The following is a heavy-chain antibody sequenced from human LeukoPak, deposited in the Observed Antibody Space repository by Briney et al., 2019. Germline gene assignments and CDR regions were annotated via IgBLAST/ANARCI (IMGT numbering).Heavy chain of an antibody. J-gene: IGHJ4*02. D-gene: IGHD2-15*01. CDR2: ISSSSSYI. Sequence: GGSLRLSCAASGFTFSSYSMNWVRQAPGKGLEWVSSISSSSSYIYYADSVKGRFTISRDNAKNSLYLQMNSLRAEDTAVYYCARVTISIVATRIDYWGQGTLVTVSS. CDR1: GFTFSSYS. CDR3: ARVTISIVATRIDY. V-gene: IGHV3-21*01.